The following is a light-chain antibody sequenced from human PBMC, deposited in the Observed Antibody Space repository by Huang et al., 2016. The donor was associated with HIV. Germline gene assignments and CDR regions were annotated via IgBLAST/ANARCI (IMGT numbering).Light chain of an antibody. CDR3: QQRSNWAPIT. CDR1: QSVSSY. CDR2: DAS. V-gene: IGKV3-11*01. Sequence: EIVLTQSPATLSLSPGERATLSCRASQSVSSYLAWYQQKPCQAPRLLIYDASNRATGIPARFSGSGSGTNFTLTISSLEPEDFAVYYCQQRSNWAPITFGGGTKVEIK. J-gene: IGKJ4*01.